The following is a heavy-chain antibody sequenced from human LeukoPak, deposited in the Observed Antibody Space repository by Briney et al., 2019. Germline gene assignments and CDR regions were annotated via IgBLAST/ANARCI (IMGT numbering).Heavy chain of an antibody. V-gene: IGHV4-34*01. CDR1: GGSFSGYY. J-gene: IGHJ6*03. D-gene: IGHD1-7*01. CDR2: INHSGGT. CDR3: ARSLNYVGLRYYYYYYMDV. Sequence: SETLSLTCGVYGGSFSGYYWNWIRQPPGKGLEWIGEINHSGGTNYNPSLQSRVTISVDTSKNQFSLKLSSVTAADTAVYYCARSLNYVGLRYYYYYYMDVWGKGTTVTVSS.